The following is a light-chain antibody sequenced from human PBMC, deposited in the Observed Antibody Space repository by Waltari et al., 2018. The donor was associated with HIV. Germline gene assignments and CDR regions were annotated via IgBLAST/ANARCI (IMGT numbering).Light chain of an antibody. J-gene: IGKJ2*02. CDR3: HQYNDWPRCT. CDR2: GAS. V-gene: IGKV3D-15*01. Sequence: VLLTQSPVPLSVSPGDRVTLSCTASQNIGSYLAWYQQKTGQSPSLLVYGASIRAPGIPARFTGSGSGTDFNLIIDGLQPDDCAVYYCHQYNDWPRCTFGQGTKVEIK. CDR1: QNIGSY.